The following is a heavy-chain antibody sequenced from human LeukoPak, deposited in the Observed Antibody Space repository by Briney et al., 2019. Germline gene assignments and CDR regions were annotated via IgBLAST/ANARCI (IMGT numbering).Heavy chain of an antibody. CDR1: GVSISDYY. CDR2: IYYTGST. Sequence: PSETLSLTCTVSGVSISDYYWSWVRQPPGKGLEWIGYIYYTGSTDYNPSLKSRVTMSVDTSKNQFSLNLRSVTATDPAVYYCARRTYYDTLTGYNYWYFDLWGRGTLVTVSS. D-gene: IGHD3-9*01. J-gene: IGHJ2*01. CDR3: ARRTYYDTLTGYNYWYFDL. V-gene: IGHV4-59*01.